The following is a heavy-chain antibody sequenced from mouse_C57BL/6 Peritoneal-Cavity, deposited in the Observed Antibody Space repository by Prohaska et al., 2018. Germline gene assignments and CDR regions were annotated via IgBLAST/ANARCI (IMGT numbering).Heavy chain of an antibody. J-gene: IGHJ1*03. Sequence: HGKSLEWIGVINPYNGGTSYNQKFKGKATLTVDKSSSTAYMELNSLTSEDSAVYYCARGVVEGYFDVWGTGTTVTVSP. D-gene: IGHD1-1*01. CDR2: INPYNGGT. V-gene: IGHV1-19*01. CDR3: ARGVVEGYFDV.